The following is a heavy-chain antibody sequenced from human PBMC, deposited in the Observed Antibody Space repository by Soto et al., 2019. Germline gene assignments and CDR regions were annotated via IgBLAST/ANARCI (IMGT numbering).Heavy chain of an antibody. CDR1: GYAFTAWY. V-gene: IGHV1-46*01. CDR2: IDPSGGRT. Sequence: ASVKVSCKASGYAFTAWYLHWVRQAPGQGLEWMGFIDPSGGRTTYSRRFQGRVTVTRDTSTSTIYVELSSLKSEDTAVYYCVRNRASGLDIWGQGTTVTVSS. CDR3: VRNRASGLDI. J-gene: IGHJ6*02.